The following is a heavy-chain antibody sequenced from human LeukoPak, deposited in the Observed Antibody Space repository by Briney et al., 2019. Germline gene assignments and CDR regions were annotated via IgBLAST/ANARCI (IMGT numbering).Heavy chain of an antibody. V-gene: IGHV3-23*01. CDR2: ISGSGSTT. Sequence: PGGSLRLSCAVSGFSFSSYAMNWVRQAPGKGLEWVSAISGSGSTTYHADSVKGRFTISRDNSKNMLYLQMNSLRAEDTAVYFCAKGRLLGWELTYYFDYWGKGTLVTVSS. J-gene: IGHJ4*02. CDR3: AKGRLLGWELTYYFDY. CDR1: GFSFSSYA. D-gene: IGHD1-26*01.